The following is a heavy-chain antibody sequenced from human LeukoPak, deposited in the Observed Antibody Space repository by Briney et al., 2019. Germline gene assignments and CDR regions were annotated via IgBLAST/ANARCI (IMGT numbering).Heavy chain of an antibody. V-gene: IGHV1-46*01. Sequence: ASVKVSCKAPGYTFTSYYMHWVRQAPGQGLEWMGIINPSGGSTSYAQKFQGRVTMTRDTSTSTVYMELSSLRSEDTAVYYCARVAGYQGSSGYFSYWGQGTLVTVSS. D-gene: IGHD3-22*01. CDR3: ARVAGYQGSSGYFSY. CDR1: GYTFTSYY. CDR2: INPSGGST. J-gene: IGHJ4*02.